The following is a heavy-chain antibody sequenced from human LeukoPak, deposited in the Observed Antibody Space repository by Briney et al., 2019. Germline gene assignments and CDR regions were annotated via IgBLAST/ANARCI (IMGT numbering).Heavy chain of an antibody. J-gene: IGHJ3*01. V-gene: IGHV3-23*01. CDR1: GFTSSSYA. CDR3: AKRNPAADAFDV. CDR2: ISGSSGST. Sequence: GGSLRLSCAASGFTSSSYAMSWVRQAPGKGLEWVSAISGSSGSTYYADSVKGRFTISRDNSKNTLYLQMNSLRAEDTAVYFCAKRNPAADAFDVWGQGTMVTVSS.